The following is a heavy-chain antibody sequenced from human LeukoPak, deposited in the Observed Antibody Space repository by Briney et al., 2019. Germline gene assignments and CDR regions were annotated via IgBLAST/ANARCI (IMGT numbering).Heavy chain of an antibody. CDR2: INPNSGGT. V-gene: IGHV1-2*02. D-gene: IGHD1-26*01. Sequence: ASVKVSCKASGYTFTGYYMHWVRQAPGQGLGWMGWINPNSGGTNYAQKFQGRVTMTRDTSISTAYTELSRLRSDDTAVYYCASGSGSYPYYFDYWGQGTLVTVSS. J-gene: IGHJ4*02. CDR1: GYTFTGYY. CDR3: ASGSGSYPYYFDY.